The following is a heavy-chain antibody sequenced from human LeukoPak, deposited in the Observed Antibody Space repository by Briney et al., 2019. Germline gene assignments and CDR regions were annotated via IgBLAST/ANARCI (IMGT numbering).Heavy chain of an antibody. J-gene: IGHJ3*02. D-gene: IGHD5-24*01. CDR3: ARGLVEMATIVDAFDI. CDR1: GYTFTGYY. V-gene: IGHV1-2*06. CDR2: INPNSGGT. Sequence: ASVKVSCKASGYTFTGYYMHWVRQAPGQGLEWMGRINPNSGGTNYAQKFQGRVTMTRDTSISTAYKELSRLRSDDTAVYYCARGLVEMATIVDAFDIWGQGTMVTVSS.